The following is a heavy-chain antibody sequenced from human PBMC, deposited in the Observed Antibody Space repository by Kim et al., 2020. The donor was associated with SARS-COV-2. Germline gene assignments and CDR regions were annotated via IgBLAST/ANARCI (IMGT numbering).Heavy chain of an antibody. D-gene: IGHD3-3*01. J-gene: IGHJ4*02. Sequence: VDAVKGRFTVSRDNTKNSLYLQMNSLRAEDTAVYYCARGYDFGSVITIKYWGQGTLVTVSS. V-gene: IGHV3-7*01. CDR3: ARGYDFGSVITIKY.